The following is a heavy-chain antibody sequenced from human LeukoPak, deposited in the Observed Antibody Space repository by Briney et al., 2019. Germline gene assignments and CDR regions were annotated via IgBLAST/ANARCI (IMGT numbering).Heavy chain of an antibody. D-gene: IGHD6-6*01. CDR2: ISGSGDST. CDR1: GFTFSSCA. V-gene: IGHV3-23*01. Sequence: GGSLRLSCAASGFTFSSCAMSWVRQAPGKGLEWVSAISGSGDSTYYADSVKGRFTISRDNPKNTLYLQLNSLRGEDTAVYYCAIVSFGIGARYWGQGTLVTVSS. J-gene: IGHJ4*02. CDR3: AIVSFGIGARY.